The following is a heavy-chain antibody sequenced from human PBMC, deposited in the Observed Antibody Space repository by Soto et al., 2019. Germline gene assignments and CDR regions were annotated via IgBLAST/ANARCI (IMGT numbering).Heavy chain of an antibody. CDR3: ARDFIAAAGQPRFFY. CDR1: GYTFTSYY. Sequence: ASVKVSCKASGYTFTSYYMHWVRQAPGQGLEWMGIINPSGGSTSYAQKFQGRVTMTRDTSTSTVYMELSSLRSEDTAVYYCARDFIAAAGQPRFFYWGQGTLVTLAS. D-gene: IGHD6-13*01. CDR2: INPSGGST. J-gene: IGHJ4*02. V-gene: IGHV1-46*01.